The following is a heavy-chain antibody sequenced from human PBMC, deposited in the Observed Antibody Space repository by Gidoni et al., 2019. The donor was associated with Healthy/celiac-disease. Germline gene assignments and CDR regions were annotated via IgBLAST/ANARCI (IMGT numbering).Heavy chain of an antibody. CDR3: ARKSGYNLGRFDY. Sequence: QVQLQQWGAGLLKPSETLSLTCAVYGGSFSGYYWSWIRQPPGKGLEWIGEINHSGSTNYNPSLKSRVTISVDTSKNQFSLKLSSVTAADTAVYYCARKSGYNLGRFDYWGQGTLVTVSS. J-gene: IGHJ4*02. D-gene: IGHD5-12*01. CDR1: GGSFSGYY. CDR2: INHSGST. V-gene: IGHV4-34*01.